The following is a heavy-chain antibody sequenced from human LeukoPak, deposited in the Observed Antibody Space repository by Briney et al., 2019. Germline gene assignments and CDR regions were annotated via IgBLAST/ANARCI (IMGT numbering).Heavy chain of an antibody. CDR3: VKRGDGGAWFDY. CDR1: GFTFSTYW. V-gene: IGHV3-74*01. D-gene: IGHD5-24*01. Sequence: GGSLRLSCAVSGFTFSTYWMDCVRQAPGKGLVWVSRISSDGSNTAYADSVKGRFTISRDNAKNTLYLQMSSLRAEDTAVYHCVKRGDGGAWFDYWGQGTLVIVSS. J-gene: IGHJ5*01. CDR2: ISSDGSNT.